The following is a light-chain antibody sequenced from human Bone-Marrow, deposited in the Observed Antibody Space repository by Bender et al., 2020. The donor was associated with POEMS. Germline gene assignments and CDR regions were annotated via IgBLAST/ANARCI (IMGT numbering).Light chain of an antibody. Sequence: QVALTQSPSASASLGASVKLTCTLSSGHSNYDIAWHQQQPEKGPRFLMKLNRDGSHIMGDGIPDRFSGSSSGAERYLTISSLQSEDEADYYCQTWGTGYWVFGGGTKLTVL. CDR3: QTWGTGYWV. CDR1: SGHSNYD. V-gene: IGLV4-69*01. J-gene: IGLJ3*02. CDR2: LNRDGSH.